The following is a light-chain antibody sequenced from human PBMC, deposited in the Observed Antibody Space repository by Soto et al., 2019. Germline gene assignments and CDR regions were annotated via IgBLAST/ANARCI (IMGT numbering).Light chain of an antibody. J-gene: IGKJ5*01. CDR3: QQRSSGVT. CDR1: ESITTY. Sequence: EIVLTQSPATLSLSPGEGATLSCRASESITTYLGWYQQKPGQAPRPLIYDASNRATGIPARFSGSGSGTDFTLTVSSLEPEDSAVYFCQQRSSGVTFGQGTRLEIK. V-gene: IGKV3-11*01. CDR2: DAS.